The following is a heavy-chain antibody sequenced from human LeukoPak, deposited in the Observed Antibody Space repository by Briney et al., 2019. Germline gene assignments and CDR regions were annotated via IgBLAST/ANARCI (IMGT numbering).Heavy chain of an antibody. CDR3: ARVRFAIIDAYYFDY. CDR1: GFTFSIYW. Sequence: GGSLRLSCGASGFTFSIYWMTWVRQAPGKGLEWVANIKHDGSEKYYVDSVKGRFTISRDNAKNSLYLQMNSLRAEDTAVYYCARVRFAIIDAYYFDYWGQRTLVTVSS. V-gene: IGHV3-7*01. D-gene: IGHD3-16*02. J-gene: IGHJ4*02. CDR2: IKHDGSEK.